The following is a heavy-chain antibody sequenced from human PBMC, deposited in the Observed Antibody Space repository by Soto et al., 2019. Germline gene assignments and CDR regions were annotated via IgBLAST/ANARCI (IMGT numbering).Heavy chain of an antibody. Sequence: EVQLVESGGGLVQPGGSLRLSCAASGFTFSNYWMYWVRQAPGKGLEWVSRINSDGSVSRYADSVKGRLTSSRDNVKNTLYLQMDSLRAEDTAVYYCARGDCVGGTCYSLAGCFYYYMDVWDKGTTVTVFS. D-gene: IGHD2-15*01. CDR2: INSDGSVS. CDR3: ARGDCVGGTCYSLAGCFYYYMDV. V-gene: IGHV3-74*02. CDR1: GFTFSNYW. J-gene: IGHJ6*03.